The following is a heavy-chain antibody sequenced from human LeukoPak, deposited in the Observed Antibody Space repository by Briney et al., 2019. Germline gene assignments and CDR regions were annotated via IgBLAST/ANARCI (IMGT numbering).Heavy chain of an antibody. CDR3: ARSSAQDYYGMDV. CDR2: IYYSGST. V-gene: IGHV4-59*01. CDR1: GGSISSYY. Sequence: PSETLSLTCTVSGGSISSYYWSWIRQPPGKGLEWIGYIYYSGSTNYNPSLKSRVTISVDTSKNQFSLKLSSVTAADTAVYYRARSSAQDYYGMDVWGQGTTVTVSS. J-gene: IGHJ6*02.